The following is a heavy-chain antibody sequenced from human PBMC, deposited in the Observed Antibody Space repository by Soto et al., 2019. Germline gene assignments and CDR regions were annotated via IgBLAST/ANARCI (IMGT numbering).Heavy chain of an antibody. D-gene: IGHD4-17*01. V-gene: IGHV4-34*09. J-gene: IGHJ6*02. Sequence: LSLTCAVYGGSFSGYYWSWIRQPPGKGLEWIGEINHSGSTNYNPSLKSRVTISVDTSKNQFSLKLSSVTAADTAVYYCARENYGGNYYYYYGMDVWGQGTTVTVSS. CDR2: INHSGST. CDR1: GGSFSGYY. CDR3: ARENYGGNYYYYYGMDV.